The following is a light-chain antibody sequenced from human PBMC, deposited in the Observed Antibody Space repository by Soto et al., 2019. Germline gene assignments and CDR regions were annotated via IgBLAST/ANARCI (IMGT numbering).Light chain of an antibody. CDR3: SSFTTSYFYV. CDR2: GVT. V-gene: IGLV2-14*01. Sequence: QSVLTQPASVSGSPGQSFTISCTGSGSDIGAYNYVSWYQQHPGKAPKLLIHGVTRRPSGVSSRFSASKSAYTASLTISGLQAEDEATYFCSSFTTSYFYVFGPGTKVTVL. J-gene: IGLJ1*01. CDR1: GSDIGAYNY.